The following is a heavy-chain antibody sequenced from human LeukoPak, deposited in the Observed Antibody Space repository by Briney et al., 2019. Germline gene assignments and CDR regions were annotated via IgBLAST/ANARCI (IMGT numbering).Heavy chain of an antibody. D-gene: IGHD3-3*01. Sequence: GGSLRLSCAASGFTFSSYAMSWVRQAPGKGLEWISAISGSGGSTYYADSVKGRFTISRDNSKNTLYLQMNSLRAEDTAVYYCARNYDFWSGYTIWGQGTLVTVSS. J-gene: IGHJ4*02. CDR1: GFTFSSYA. CDR2: ISGSGGST. V-gene: IGHV3-23*01. CDR3: ARNYDFWSGYTI.